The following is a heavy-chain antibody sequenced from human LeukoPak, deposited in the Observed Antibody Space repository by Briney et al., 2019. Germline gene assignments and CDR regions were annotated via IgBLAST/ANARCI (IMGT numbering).Heavy chain of an antibody. V-gene: IGHV1-18*01. CDR3: ARDLVTMVRGVTHPFDY. Sequence: ASVKVSCKASGYTFTSYGISWVRQAPGQGLEWMGWISAYNGNTNYAQKLQGRVTMTTDTSTSIAYMELRSLRSDDTAVYYCARDLVTMVRGVTHPFDYWGQGTLVTVSS. D-gene: IGHD3-10*01. CDR1: GYTFTSYG. J-gene: IGHJ4*02. CDR2: ISAYNGNT.